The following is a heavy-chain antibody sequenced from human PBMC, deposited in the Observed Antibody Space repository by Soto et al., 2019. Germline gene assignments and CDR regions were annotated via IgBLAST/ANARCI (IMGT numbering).Heavy chain of an antibody. V-gene: IGHV1-58*01. J-gene: IGHJ3*01. CDR1: GFTFTSSA. Sequence: ASVKVSCKASGFTFTSSAVQCVRQARGQRLEWIGWIVGGRGSTNYAQKFQERVTMARDTSTSTSYMELSSLVSEDTAVYYCAAPCRGRSTFWGSRGAFDVWGQGTMVTVSS. CDR3: AAPCRGRSTFWGSRGAFDV. D-gene: IGHD3-16*01. CDR2: IVGGRGST.